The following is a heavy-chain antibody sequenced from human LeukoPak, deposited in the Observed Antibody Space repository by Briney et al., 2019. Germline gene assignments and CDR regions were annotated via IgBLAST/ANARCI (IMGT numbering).Heavy chain of an antibody. CDR1: GFTFSSYS. CDR2: IYYSGST. Sequence: GSLRLSCAASGFTFSSYSMNWVRQSPGKGLERIGNIYYSGSTYSNPSLKSRLTMSVDTSKNQFSLRLSSVTAADTAVYYCARGGGAVAGFSVDLWGRGTLVSVSS. D-gene: IGHD6-19*01. J-gene: IGHJ2*01. CDR3: ARGGGAVAGFSVDL. V-gene: IGHV4-59*12.